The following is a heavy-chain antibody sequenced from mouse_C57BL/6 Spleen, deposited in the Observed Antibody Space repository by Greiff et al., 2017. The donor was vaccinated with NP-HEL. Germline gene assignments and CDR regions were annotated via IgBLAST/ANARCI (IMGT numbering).Heavy chain of an antibody. V-gene: IGHV1-4*01. CDR1: GYTFTSYT. Sequence: VQLQESGAELARPGASVKMSCKASGYTFTSYTMHWVKQRPGQGLEWIGYINPSSGYTKYNQKFKDKATLTADKSSSTAYMQLSSLTSEDSAVYYCARRDDYVPDYWGQGTTLTVSS. CDR2: INPSSGYT. CDR3: ARRDDYVPDY. J-gene: IGHJ2*01. D-gene: IGHD2-4*01.